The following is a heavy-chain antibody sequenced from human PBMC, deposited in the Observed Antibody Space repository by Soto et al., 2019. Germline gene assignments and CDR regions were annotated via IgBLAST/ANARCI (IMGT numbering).Heavy chain of an antibody. J-gene: IGHJ4*02. CDR1: GGTFSSYA. V-gene: IGHV1-69*13. D-gene: IGHD2-2*01. CDR3: ARGAVPAAQLYYFDY. Sequence: ASVKVSCKASGGTFSSYAISWVRQAPGQGLEWMGGIIPIFGTANYAQKFQGRVTITADESTSTAYMELSSLRSEDTAVYYCARGAVPAAQLYYFDYWGQGTLVTVSS. CDR2: IIPIFGTA.